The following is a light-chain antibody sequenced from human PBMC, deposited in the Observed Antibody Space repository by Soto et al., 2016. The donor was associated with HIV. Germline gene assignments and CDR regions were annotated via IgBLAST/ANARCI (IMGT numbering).Light chain of an antibody. CDR3: QVWDNSRDHWV. CDR2: GXS. V-gene: IGLV3-21*03. Sequence: SYELTQPPSVSVAPGKTARITCGGNNIGSKSVHWYQQKPGQAPVLVVYGXSDRPSGIPERFSGSNSENTATLTISRVEAGDEADYYCQVWDNSRDHWVFGGGTKLTVL. CDR1: NIGSKS. J-gene: IGLJ3*02.